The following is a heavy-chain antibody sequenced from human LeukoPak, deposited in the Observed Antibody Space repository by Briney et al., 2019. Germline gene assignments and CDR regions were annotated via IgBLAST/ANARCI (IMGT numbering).Heavy chain of an antibody. V-gene: IGHV4-61*01. CDR2: IYYSGST. D-gene: IGHD3-22*01. CDR1: GGSVSSGSYY. Sequence: PSETLSLTCTVSGGSVSSGSYYWSWIRQPPGKGLEWIGYIYYSGSTNYNPSLKSRVTISVDTSKNQFSLKLSSVTAADTAVYYCARVDSSGYYLDYWGQGTLVTVSS. J-gene: IGHJ4*02. CDR3: ARVDSSGYYLDY.